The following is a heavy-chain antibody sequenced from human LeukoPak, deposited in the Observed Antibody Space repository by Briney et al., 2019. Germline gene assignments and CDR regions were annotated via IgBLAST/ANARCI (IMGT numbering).Heavy chain of an antibody. CDR1: GFXFTSSA. D-gene: IGHD3-22*01. CDR2: IVVGSGKT. Sequence: SVEVSCKASGFXFTSSAVQWVRQARGQRLEWIGWIVVGSGKTNYAQKFQERVTITRDMSTSTAYMELSSLRSEDTAVYYCAASPDYYDSSGYSYYFDYWGQGTLVTVSS. J-gene: IGHJ4*02. V-gene: IGHV1-58*01. CDR3: AASPDYYDSSGYSYYFDY.